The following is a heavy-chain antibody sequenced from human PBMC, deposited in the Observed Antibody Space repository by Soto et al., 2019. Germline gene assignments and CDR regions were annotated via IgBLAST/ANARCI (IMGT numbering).Heavy chain of an antibody. V-gene: IGHV5-10-1*01. D-gene: IGHD3-22*01. CDR1: GHSFTTYW. CDR2: IDPTDSYT. Sequence: ESLKISCQASGHSFTTYWISWVRQMPRKGLECMGRIDPTDSYTDYGPSFEGHVTMSVDRSINTAYLEWSSLKASDSAMYYCARLTLADDSSAYPVFDYWGLGTLVTVSS. J-gene: IGHJ4*02. CDR3: ARLTLADDSSAYPVFDY.